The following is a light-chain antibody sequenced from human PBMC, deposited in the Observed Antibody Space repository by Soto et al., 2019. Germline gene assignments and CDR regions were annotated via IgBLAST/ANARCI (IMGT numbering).Light chain of an antibody. CDR3: HQRSSWPLT. CDR1: QSVSSY. V-gene: IGKV3-11*01. J-gene: IGKJ4*01. CDR2: DAS. Sequence: EIVLTQSPATLSLSPGERATLSCRASQSVSSYLAGYQQKPGQAPRLLIYDASNRATGIPARFSGSGSGTDFTLTISSLEPEDFAVYFCHQRSSWPLTFGGGTKVDIK.